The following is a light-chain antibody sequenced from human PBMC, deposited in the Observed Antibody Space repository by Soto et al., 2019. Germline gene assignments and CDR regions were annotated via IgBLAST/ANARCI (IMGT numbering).Light chain of an antibody. J-gene: IGKJ4*01. CDR3: QQYSGTFLT. Sequence: IQMIQSPSTLSASVGDTVTITCRASQGVSVYLAWYQHKPGKAPKVLIHRTSTLESGVPSRFSGSGSGTECTLAISDLEPDDFATYYCQQYSGTFLTFGGGTKV. CDR2: RTS. CDR1: QGVSVY. V-gene: IGKV1-5*03.